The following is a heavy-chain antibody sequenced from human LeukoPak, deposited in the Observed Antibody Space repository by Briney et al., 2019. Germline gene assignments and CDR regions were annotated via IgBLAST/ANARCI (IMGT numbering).Heavy chain of an antibody. V-gene: IGHV3-30-3*01. J-gene: IGHJ4*02. D-gene: IGHD1-26*01. CDR2: ISYDGSNK. CDR3: ARGSTVGATPFDY. Sequence: GGSLRLSCAASGFTFSSYAMHWVRQAPGKGLEWVAVISYDGSNKYYADSVKGRFTISRDNSKNTLYLQMNSLRAEDTAVYYCARGSTVGATPFDYWGQGTLVTVPS. CDR1: GFTFSSYA.